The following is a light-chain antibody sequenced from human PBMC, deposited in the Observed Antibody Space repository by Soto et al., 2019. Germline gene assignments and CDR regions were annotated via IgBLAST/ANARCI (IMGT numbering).Light chain of an antibody. V-gene: IGKV3-20*01. CDR2: GAS. CDR3: HQYGTAPLT. Sequence: IVLTQSPGTLSLSPGERATLSCRASQSVSNNYLAWYQQKPGQAPRLLIYGASNRATGIPDRFSGSGSGTDFTLTISRLEPEDFSVYYCHQYGTAPLTFGPGTKVDIK. CDR1: QSVSNNY. J-gene: IGKJ3*01.